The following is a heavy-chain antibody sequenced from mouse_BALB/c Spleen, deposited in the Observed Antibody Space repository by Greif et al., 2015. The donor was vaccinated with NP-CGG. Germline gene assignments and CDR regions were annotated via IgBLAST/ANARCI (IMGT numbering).Heavy chain of an antibody. V-gene: IGHV1-69*02. J-gene: IGHJ3*01. Sequence: QVQLQQSGAELVRPGASVKLSCKASGYTFTSYWINWVKQRPGQGLEWIGNIYPSDSYTNYNQKFKDKATLTVDKSSSTAYMQLSSPTSEDSAVYYCTKGAYYYGSSPWFAYWGQGTLVTVSA. CDR3: TKGAYYYGSSPWFAY. CDR1: GYTFTSYW. CDR2: IYPSDSYT. D-gene: IGHD1-1*01.